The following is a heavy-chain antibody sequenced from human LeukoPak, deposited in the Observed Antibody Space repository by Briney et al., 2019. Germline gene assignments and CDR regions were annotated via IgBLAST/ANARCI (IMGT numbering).Heavy chain of an antibody. D-gene: IGHD6-19*01. CDR1: GGTFSSYA. V-gene: IGHV1-69*13. Sequence: ASVKVSCKASGGTFSSYAISWVRQAPGQGLEWMGGITAFFGTPNYAQKFQGRVTISADESTSIVYMELSSLRSEDTAMYYCSRWYSSGWHYSSWGQGTLVAVSS. CDR2: ITAFFGTP. J-gene: IGHJ4*02. CDR3: SRWYSSGWHYSS.